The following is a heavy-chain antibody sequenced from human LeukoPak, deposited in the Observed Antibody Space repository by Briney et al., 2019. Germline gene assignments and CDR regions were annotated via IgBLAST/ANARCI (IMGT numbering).Heavy chain of an antibody. Sequence: ASVKVSCKASGYTFTSYYMHWVRQAPGQGLEWMGIINPSGGSTIYAHKFQGRVTMTRDMSISTAYMEVSRLRSDDTAVYYCARGQQWLEAFEHWGQGTLVTVSS. J-gene: IGHJ4*02. CDR1: GYTFTSYY. D-gene: IGHD6-19*01. CDR2: INPSGGST. V-gene: IGHV1-46*01. CDR3: ARGQQWLEAFEH.